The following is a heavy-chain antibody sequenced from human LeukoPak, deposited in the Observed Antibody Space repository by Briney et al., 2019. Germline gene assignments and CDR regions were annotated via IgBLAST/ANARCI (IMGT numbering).Heavy chain of an antibody. CDR2: IYTAADT. J-gene: IGHJ4*02. V-gene: IGHV3-53*01. CDR3: ATRSGTYYY. Sequence: GGSLRLSCAASGFTVSSNSMSWVRQAPGKGPEWVSGIYTAADTYYADSVKGRFTISRDSSKNTLYLQVNSLRAEDTAVYYCATRSGTYYYWGQRTLVTVSS. CDR1: GFTVSSNS. D-gene: IGHD1-26*01.